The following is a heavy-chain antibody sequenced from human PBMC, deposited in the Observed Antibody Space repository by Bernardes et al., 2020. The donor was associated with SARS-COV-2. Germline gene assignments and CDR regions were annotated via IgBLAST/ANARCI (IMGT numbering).Heavy chain of an antibody. D-gene: IGHD1-20*01. J-gene: IGHJ4*02. CDR1: GYTFTSYG. CDR3: ARDSGTQYNWSHGERFYFEF. V-gene: IGHV1-18*04. CDR2: ISAYNGNS. Sequence: ASVKVSCKASGYTFTSYGITWVRHVPGHGPEWMGWISAYNGNSNYAQKFLGRLTMTTDASTSTAYMELRSLGSDDSAVYYCARDSGTQYNWSHGERFYFEFWGQGTLVTVSS.